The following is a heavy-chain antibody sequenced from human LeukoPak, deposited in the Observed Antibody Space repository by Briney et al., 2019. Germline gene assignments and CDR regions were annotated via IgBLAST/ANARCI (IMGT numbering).Heavy chain of an antibody. CDR1: EYTFTIHD. Sequence: ASVKVSCTASEYTFTIHDINWVRQATGQGLEWMGWMKPNSYNTGYAQQFQGRSAMTRNTSISTAYMELSYLRSEDTAIYYCARRFGGINVVADWGQGTLVTVSS. V-gene: IGHV1-8*01. CDR2: MKPNSYNT. CDR3: ARRFGGINVVAD. D-gene: IGHD1-26*01. J-gene: IGHJ4*02.